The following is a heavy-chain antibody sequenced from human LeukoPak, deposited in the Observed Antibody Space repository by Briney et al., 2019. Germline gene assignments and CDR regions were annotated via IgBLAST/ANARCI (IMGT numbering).Heavy chain of an antibody. CDR3: ARNSVDGSGTYYNDSPDN. CDR1: GYTFTSYG. D-gene: IGHD3-10*01. V-gene: IGHV1-18*01. CDR2: IIAYNGNT. J-gene: IGHJ4*02. Sequence: ASVKVSCKASGYTFTSYGISWVRQAPGQGLEWMAWIIAYNGNTDYAQNLRGRVTMTTDPSTSTAYMELRSLRSDDTAVYYCARNSVDGSGTYYNDSPDNWGQGTLVTVSS.